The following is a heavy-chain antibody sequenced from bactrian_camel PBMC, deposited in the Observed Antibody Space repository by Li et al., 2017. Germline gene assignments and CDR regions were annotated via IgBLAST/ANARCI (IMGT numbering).Heavy chain of an antibody. CDR1: GLQIINAD. V-gene: IGHV3S54*01. CDR2: IYIGDSPT. Sequence: VQLVESGGGSVLTGGSLKLSCDVFGLQIINADMGWYRQAPGQEREWVAGIYIGDSPTYYADSVKGRFTISRDNSKDVLKKTLYLQMDALKSDDTAVYYCAAVSYWGTACPPLQTSEGTRAWNCGYYGQGTQVTVS. D-gene: IGHD5*01. J-gene: IGHJ4*01.